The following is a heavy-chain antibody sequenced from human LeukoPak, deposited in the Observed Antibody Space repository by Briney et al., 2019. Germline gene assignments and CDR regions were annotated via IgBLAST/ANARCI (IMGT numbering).Heavy chain of an antibody. CDR3: ARDQRIAPLEGRLDY. D-gene: IGHD6-6*01. V-gene: IGHV1-2*02. CDR2: INPNSGGT. CDR1: GYTFTDYY. J-gene: IGHJ4*02. Sequence: ASVKVSCKASGYTFTDYYMHWVRQAPGQGLEWMGWINPNSGGTNYAQKFQGRVTMTGDTSISTAYMELSSLRSEDTAVYYCARDQRIAPLEGRLDYWGQGTLVTVSS.